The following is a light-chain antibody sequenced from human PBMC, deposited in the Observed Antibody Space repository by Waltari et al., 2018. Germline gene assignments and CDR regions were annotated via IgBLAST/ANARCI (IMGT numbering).Light chain of an antibody. V-gene: IGKV3-15*01. Sequence: DIVMTQSPATLSVSPGERAPLSCRASQTVSSSLAWYQHKPGQAPRLLIYGASTRATGIPARFSGTGSGTEFTLTINSLQSEDFAVYYCHQYNDWLKTFGQGTKVEI. CDR2: GAS. J-gene: IGKJ1*01. CDR1: QTVSSS. CDR3: HQYNDWLKT.